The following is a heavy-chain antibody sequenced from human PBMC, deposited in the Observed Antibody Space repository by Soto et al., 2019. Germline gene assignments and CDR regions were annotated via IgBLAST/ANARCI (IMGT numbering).Heavy chain of an antibody. D-gene: IGHD2-2*01. J-gene: IGHJ6*02. CDR1: GGTFGSYA. CDR2: IIPILNSP. V-gene: IGHV1-69*01. CDR3: AREAPYCTSATCPKFYDMDV. Sequence: QAQLVQSGAEVKKPGSSVKVSCKASGGTFGSYAITWVRRAPGQGLEWLGGIIPILNSPAYAQKFKARVVIPADEITNRAHMEFNSLRYDVSAVYYRAREAPYCTSATCPKFYDMDVWGQGTTVTVAS.